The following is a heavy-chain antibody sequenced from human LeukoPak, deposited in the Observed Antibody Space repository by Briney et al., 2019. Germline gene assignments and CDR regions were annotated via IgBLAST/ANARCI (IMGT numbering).Heavy chain of an antibody. Sequence: GASVKLSCEASGYTFTSYGISWVRQAPGQGLEWMGWISAYNGNTNYAQKLQGRVTMTTDTSTSTAYMELRSLRSDDTAVYYCARRYYDFWSGYYTFGMDVWGQGTTVTVSS. CDR3: ARRYYDFWSGYYTFGMDV. J-gene: IGHJ6*02. CDR1: GYTFTSYG. V-gene: IGHV1-18*01. D-gene: IGHD3-3*01. CDR2: ISAYNGNT.